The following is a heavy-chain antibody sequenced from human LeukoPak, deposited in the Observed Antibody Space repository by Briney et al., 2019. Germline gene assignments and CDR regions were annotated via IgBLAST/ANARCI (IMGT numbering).Heavy chain of an antibody. Sequence: GGSLRLSCAASGFTFSSYSMNWVRQAPGKGLEWVSVIYSGDTTYYADSVKGRFTVSRDNSKNTLYLQMNSLRDGDTAVYYCARDRGDYDTLDHWGQGTLVIVSS. CDR2: IYSGDTT. CDR1: GFTFSSYS. V-gene: IGHV3-66*01. D-gene: IGHD3-9*01. J-gene: IGHJ4*02. CDR3: ARDRGDYDTLDH.